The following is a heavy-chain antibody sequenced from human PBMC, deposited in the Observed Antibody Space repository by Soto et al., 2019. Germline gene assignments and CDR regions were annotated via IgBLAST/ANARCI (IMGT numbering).Heavy chain of an antibody. V-gene: IGHV5-10-1*01. CDR3: ARFRTGRWTLRVGYYYYGMDV. J-gene: IGHJ6*02. Sequence: GESLKISCKGSGYSFTSYWISWVRQMPGKGLEWMGRIDPSDSYTNYSPSFQGHVTISADKSISTAYLQWSSLKASDTAMYYCARFRTGRWTLRVGYYYYGMDVWGQGTTVTVSS. CDR1: GYSFTSYW. D-gene: IGHD1-1*01. CDR2: IDPSDSYT.